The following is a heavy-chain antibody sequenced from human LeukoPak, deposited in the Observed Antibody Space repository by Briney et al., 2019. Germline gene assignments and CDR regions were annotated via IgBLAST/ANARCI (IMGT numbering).Heavy chain of an antibody. J-gene: IGHJ2*01. CDR2: IYHSGST. Sequence: PSETLSLTCIVSGYSISSGYYWGWIRQPPGKGLEWIGRIYHSGSTYYNPSLKSRVTISVDTSKNQFSLKLSSVTAADTAVYYCARDRREDYSGDFDLWGRGTLVAVSS. V-gene: IGHV4-38-2*02. D-gene: IGHD2-15*01. CDR1: GYSISSGYY. CDR3: ARDRREDYSGDFDL.